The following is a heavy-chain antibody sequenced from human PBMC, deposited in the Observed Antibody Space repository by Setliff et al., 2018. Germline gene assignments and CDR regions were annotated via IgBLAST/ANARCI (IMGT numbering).Heavy chain of an antibody. J-gene: IGHJ3*01. Sequence: ASVKVSCKASGYTFRSYGINWVRQAPGQGLEWMGMIITNTGKTSYPKKFQGRVTMTTDTYTGTGYMELRSLTSDDTAVYFCARFGGSCSSSSCYASDLWGQGTMVTV. CDR3: ARFGGSCSSSSCYASDL. D-gene: IGHD2-2*01. CDR1: GYTFRSYG. V-gene: IGHV1-18*01. CDR2: IITNTGKT.